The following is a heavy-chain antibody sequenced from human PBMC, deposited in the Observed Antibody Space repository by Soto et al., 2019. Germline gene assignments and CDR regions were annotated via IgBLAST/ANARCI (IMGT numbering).Heavy chain of an antibody. CDR3: ARSSTALPSPYSSSWYDY. J-gene: IGHJ4*02. CDR1: GYTFTSYG. V-gene: IGHV1-18*01. CDR2: ISTYNGNT. Sequence: VASVKVSCKASGYTFTSYGISWVRQAPGQGLEWMGWISTYNGNTDYAQKLQGRVTVTTDTSTSTAYMELRSLRSDDTAVYYCARSSTALPSPYSSSWYDYWGQGTQVTVSS. D-gene: IGHD6-13*01.